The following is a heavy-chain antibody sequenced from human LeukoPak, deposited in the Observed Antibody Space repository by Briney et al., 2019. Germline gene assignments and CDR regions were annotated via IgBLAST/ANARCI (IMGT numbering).Heavy chain of an antibody. D-gene: IGHD6-19*01. Sequence: PGRSLRLSCAASGFTFNSYAMHWVRQAPGKGLEWVAVISYDGSNKYYADSVKGRFTISRDNSKNTLYLQMNSLRAEDTAVYYCAREVGGWYMRYYFDYWGQGTLVTVSS. J-gene: IGHJ4*02. CDR1: GFTFNSYA. CDR2: ISYDGSNK. V-gene: IGHV3-30-3*01. CDR3: AREVGGWYMRYYFDY.